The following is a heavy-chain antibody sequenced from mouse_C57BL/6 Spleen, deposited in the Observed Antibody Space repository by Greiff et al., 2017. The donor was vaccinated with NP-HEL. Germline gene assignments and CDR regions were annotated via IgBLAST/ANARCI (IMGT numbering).Heavy chain of an antibody. Sequence: VQLQQPGAELVKPGASVKLSCKASGYTFTSYWMQWVKQRPGQGLEWIGEIDPSDSYTNYNQKFKGKATLTVDTSSSTAYMQLSSLTSEDSAVYYCARAYGNYWYFDVWGTGTTVTVSS. D-gene: IGHD2-1*01. CDR1: GYTFTSYW. CDR2: IDPSDSYT. J-gene: IGHJ1*03. CDR3: ARAYGNYWYFDV. V-gene: IGHV1-50*01.